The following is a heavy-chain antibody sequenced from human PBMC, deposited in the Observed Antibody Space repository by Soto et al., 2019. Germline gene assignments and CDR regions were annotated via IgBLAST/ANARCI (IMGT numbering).Heavy chain of an antibody. CDR1: GGSFSGYY. CDR2: INHSGST. CDR3: ARRSSSWYGGFDY. D-gene: IGHD6-13*01. V-gene: IGHV4-34*01. J-gene: IGHJ4*02. Sequence: SETLSLTCAVYGGSFSGYYWSWIRQPPGKGLEWIGEINHSGSTNYNPSLKSRVTISVDTSKNQSSLKLSSVTAADTAVYYCARRSSSWYGGFDYWGQGALVTVSS.